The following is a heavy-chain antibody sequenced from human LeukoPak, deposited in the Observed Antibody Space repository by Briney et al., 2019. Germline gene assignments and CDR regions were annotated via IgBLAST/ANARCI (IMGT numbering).Heavy chain of an antibody. CDR3: ARDLED. CDR2: ISYDGSNK. Sequence: PGGSLRLSCAASGFTFSTYAMHWVRQAPGKGLEWVAIISYDGSNKYYADSVKGRFTISRDTSKNTLYLQMDSLRTEDTAVYYCARDLEDWGQGTMVTVSS. V-gene: IGHV3-30-3*01. CDR1: GFTFSTYA. J-gene: IGHJ3*01. D-gene: IGHD1-1*01.